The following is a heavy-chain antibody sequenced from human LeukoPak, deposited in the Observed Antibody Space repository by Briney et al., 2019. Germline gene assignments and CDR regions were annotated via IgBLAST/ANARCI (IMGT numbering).Heavy chain of an antibody. J-gene: IGHJ4*02. D-gene: IGHD3-3*02. CDR2: ISAYNGNT. CDR1: GYTFTSYS. V-gene: IGHV1-18*01. Sequence: ASVKVSCKASGYTFTSYSISWERQAPGQGLEWMGWISAYNGNTNYAQKLRGRVTMTTDTSTSTAYMELRSLRSDDTAVYYCARVETFLEWLIIGDYWGQGTLVTVSS. CDR3: ARVETFLEWLIIGDY.